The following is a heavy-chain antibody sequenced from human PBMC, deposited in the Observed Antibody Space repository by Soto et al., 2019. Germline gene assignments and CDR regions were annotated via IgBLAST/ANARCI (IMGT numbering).Heavy chain of an antibody. CDR2: IIPIFGTA. CDR1: GGTFSSYA. V-gene: IGHV1-69*01. J-gene: IGHJ4*02. Sequence: QVQLVQSGAEVKKPGSSVKVSCKASGGTFSSYAISWVRQAPGQGLEWMGGIIPIFGTANYAQKFQGRVMITADESTSTAYMELSSLRSEDTAVYYCARDRARYYGSEGRCGYWGQGTLVTVSS. D-gene: IGHD3-10*01. CDR3: ARDRARYYGSEGRCGY.